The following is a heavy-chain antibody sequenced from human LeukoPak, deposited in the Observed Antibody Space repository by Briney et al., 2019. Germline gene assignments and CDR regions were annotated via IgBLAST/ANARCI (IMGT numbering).Heavy chain of an antibody. CDR3: ARMRGRYCSSNGCYVEY. Sequence: GGSLRLSCAASGFTFSDYYMSWIRQAPGKGLEWVSYISSSGSTRYCADSVKGRFTISRDNAKNSLYLQMNSLRVEDTAVYYCARMRGRYCSSNGCYVEYWGQGALVTVSS. CDR2: ISSSGSTR. CDR1: GFTFSDYY. V-gene: IGHV3-11*04. D-gene: IGHD2-2*01. J-gene: IGHJ4*02.